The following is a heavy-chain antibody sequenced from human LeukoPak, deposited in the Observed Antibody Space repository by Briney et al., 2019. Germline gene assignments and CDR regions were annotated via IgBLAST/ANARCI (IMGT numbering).Heavy chain of an antibody. J-gene: IGHJ4*02. CDR2: LRGDNERI. CDR1: GFTFSRYA. CDR3: ARSSPVYYDFMAFDY. V-gene: IGHV3-23*01. Sequence: GGSLRLSCVASGFTFSRYAMSWVRQAPGKGLEWVSSLRGDNERIYYADSVKGRFTISRDNSKNTVYLQMNSLRAEDTAVYYCARSSPVYYDFMAFDYWGQGTLVAVSS. D-gene: IGHD3-3*01.